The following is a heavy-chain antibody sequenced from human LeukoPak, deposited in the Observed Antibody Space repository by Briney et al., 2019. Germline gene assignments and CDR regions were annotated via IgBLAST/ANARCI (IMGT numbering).Heavy chain of an antibody. J-gene: IGHJ3*02. CDR1: GYTFTGYY. V-gene: IGHV1-8*02. CDR2: MNPNSGNT. D-gene: IGHD6-13*01. Sequence: ASVKVSCKASGYTFTGYYMHWVRQATGQGLEWMGGMNPNSGNTGYAQKFQGRVTMTRNTSISTAYMELSSLRSEDTAVYYCARGLAAEDAFDIWGQGTMVTVSS. CDR3: ARGLAAEDAFDI.